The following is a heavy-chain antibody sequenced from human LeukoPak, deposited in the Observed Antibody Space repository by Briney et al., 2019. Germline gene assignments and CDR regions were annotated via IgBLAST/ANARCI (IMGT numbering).Heavy chain of an antibody. CDR2: IYSGGST. J-gene: IGHJ6*02. Sequence: GGSLRLSCAASGFTVSSNYMSWVRQAPGKGLEWVSVIYSGGSTYYADSVKGRFTISRDNSKNTLYLQMNSLRAEDTAVYYCSRSDQPLSVYYGMDVWGQGTTVTVSS. CDR3: SRSDQPLSVYYGMDV. CDR1: GFTVSSNY. D-gene: IGHD2-2*01. V-gene: IGHV3-53*01.